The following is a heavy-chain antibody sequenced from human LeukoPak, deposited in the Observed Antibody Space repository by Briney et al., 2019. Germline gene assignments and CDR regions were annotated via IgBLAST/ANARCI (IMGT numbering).Heavy chain of an antibody. CDR2: ISGSGGST. D-gene: IGHD3/OR15-3a*01. V-gene: IGHV3-23*01. CDR1: GFSFSSYG. CDR3: AKGWTSGYYYMDV. Sequence: TGGSLRLSCAASGFSFSSYGMSWVRQAPGKGLEWVSAISGSGGSTYYADSVKGRFTISRDNSKNTLYLQMNSLRAEDTAVYYCAKGWTSGYYYMDVWGKGTTVTVSS. J-gene: IGHJ6*03.